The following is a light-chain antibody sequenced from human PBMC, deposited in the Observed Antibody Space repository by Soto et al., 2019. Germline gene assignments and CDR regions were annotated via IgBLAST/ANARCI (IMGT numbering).Light chain of an antibody. CDR1: QSLLHMNGYNY. CDR3: MQPLQSPGYT. J-gene: IGKJ2*01. V-gene: IGKV2-28*01. CDR2: LGS. Sequence: DIVMTQSPLSLPVTPGEPASISCRSSQSLLHMNGYNYLDWYLQKPGQSPQLLIYLGSNRASGVPDRFSGSGLGTDFTLTISRVEAEDVGVYYCMQPLQSPGYTFGQGTKLEI.